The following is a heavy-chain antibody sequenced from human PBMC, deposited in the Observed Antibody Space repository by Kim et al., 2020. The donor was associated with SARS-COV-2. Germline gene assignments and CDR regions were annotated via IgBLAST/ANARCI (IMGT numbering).Heavy chain of an antibody. CDR1: GFTFSSYA. D-gene: IGHD3-10*01. V-gene: IGHV3-23*01. Sequence: GASLRLSCAASGFTFSSYAMNWVRQAPGKGLEWVSSISVSGTGTYYADSVKGRFTISRDNSKSTLFLQMKSLRAEDTAVYYCAKTGGFASGTYYNDYFDYWGQGTLLTVSS. CDR3: AKTGGFASGTYYNDYFDY. CDR2: ISVSGTGT. J-gene: IGHJ4*02.